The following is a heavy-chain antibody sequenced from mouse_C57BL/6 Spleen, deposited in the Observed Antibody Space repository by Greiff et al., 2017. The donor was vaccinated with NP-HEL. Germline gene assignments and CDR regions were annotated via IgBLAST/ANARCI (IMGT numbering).Heavy chain of an antibody. CDR1: GYAFSSSW. Sequence: VQLKESGPELVKPGASVKISCKASGYAFSSSWMNWVKQRPGKGLEWIGRIYPGDGDTNYNGKFKGKATLTADKSSSTAYMQLSSLTSEDSAVFFCGGGVRYSVRCLAFDVWGTGTTVTVSS. CDR2: IYPGDGDT. D-gene: IGHD1-1*01. CDR3: GGGVRYSVRCLAFDV. V-gene: IGHV1-82*01. J-gene: IGHJ1*03.